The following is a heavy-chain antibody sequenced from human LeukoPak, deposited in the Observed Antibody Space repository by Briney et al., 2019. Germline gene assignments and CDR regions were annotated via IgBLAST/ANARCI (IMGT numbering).Heavy chain of an antibody. CDR2: ISGSGGST. Sequence: GGSLRLSCAASGFTLSSYAMSWVRQAPAKGLEGVSAISGSGGSTYYADSVKGRFTISRDNSKNTLYLQMNSLRAEDTAVYYCAKDKCTNGVCHFDYWGQGTLVTVSS. CDR3: AKDKCTNGVCHFDY. CDR1: GFTLSSYA. V-gene: IGHV3-23*01. D-gene: IGHD2-8*01. J-gene: IGHJ4*02.